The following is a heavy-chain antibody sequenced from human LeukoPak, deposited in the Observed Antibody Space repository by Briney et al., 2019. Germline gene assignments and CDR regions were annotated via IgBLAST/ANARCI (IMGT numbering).Heavy chain of an antibody. Sequence: SVKVSCKASGGTFSSFAISWVRQATGQWLEWMGGSIPIFGTANYAQKFQGRVTITADESTSTAYMELSSLRSEDTAVYYCARDSGAHSSLNYGMDVWGQGTTVTVSS. V-gene: IGHV1-69*13. J-gene: IGHJ6*02. D-gene: IGHD1-26*01. CDR1: GGTFSSFA. CDR3: ARDSGAHSSLNYGMDV. CDR2: SIPIFGTA.